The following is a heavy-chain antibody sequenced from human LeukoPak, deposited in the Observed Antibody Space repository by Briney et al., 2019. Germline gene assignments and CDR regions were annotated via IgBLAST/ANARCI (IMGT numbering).Heavy chain of an antibody. CDR2: ISSNGGST. CDR3: VKGGCEENDCYPQKSYFDY. D-gene: IGHD2-21*02. CDR1: GFTFSGYA. Sequence: GGSLRLSCSVSGFTFSGYAMHWVRQAPGKGLEYVSAISSNGGSTNYADSVKGRFTISRHNSKNTLYLQMSSLRAEDTAVYYCVKGGCEENDCYPQKSYFDYWGQGTLVTVSS. V-gene: IGHV3-64D*06. J-gene: IGHJ4*02.